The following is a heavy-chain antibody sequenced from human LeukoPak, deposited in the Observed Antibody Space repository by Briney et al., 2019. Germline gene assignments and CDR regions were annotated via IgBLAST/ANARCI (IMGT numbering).Heavy chain of an antibody. CDR1: GFPFSSYN. CDR2: ISSSSSSI. D-gene: IGHD2-21*02. J-gene: IGHJ4*02. Sequence: GGSLRLSCVGSGFPFSSYNMNWVRQAPGKGLEWVSYISSSSSSIYYADSVKGRFTISRDNAKNSLYLQMNSLRAEDTAVYYCARGSLVAYCGGDCSLDYWGQGTLVTVSS. V-gene: IGHV3-48*01. CDR3: ARGSLVAYCGGDCSLDY.